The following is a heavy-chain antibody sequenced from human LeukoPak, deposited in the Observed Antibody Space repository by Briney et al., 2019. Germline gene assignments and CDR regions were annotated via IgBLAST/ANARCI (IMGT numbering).Heavy chain of an antibody. Sequence: GESLKISCKGSGYSFTAYWIGWVRQMPGKGLEWMGIIYPGDSDTRYSPSFQGQVTISVDKFNSIAYLQWSSLKASDTAMYFCARPIAGGDSGYFQYWGQGTLVTVSS. J-gene: IGHJ1*01. D-gene: IGHD4-23*01. V-gene: IGHV5-51*01. CDR1: GYSFTAYW. CDR3: ARPIAGGDSGYFQY. CDR2: IYPGDSDT.